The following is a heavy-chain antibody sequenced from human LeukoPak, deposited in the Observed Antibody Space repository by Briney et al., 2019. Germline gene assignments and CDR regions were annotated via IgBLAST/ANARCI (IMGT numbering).Heavy chain of an antibody. V-gene: IGHV3-7*03. CDR2: IKQDGSKK. D-gene: IGHD5-12*01. CDR1: GFTFSSFW. J-gene: IGHJ4*02. CDR3: ARDPTQWLRYGYFDY. Sequence: GGSLRLSCAASGFTFSSFWMSWVRKAPGKGLEWVANIKQDGSKKDYVDSVKGRFTISRDNAKNSLFLQMNSLRAEDTAVYYCARDPTQWLRYGYFDYWGQGTLVTLSS.